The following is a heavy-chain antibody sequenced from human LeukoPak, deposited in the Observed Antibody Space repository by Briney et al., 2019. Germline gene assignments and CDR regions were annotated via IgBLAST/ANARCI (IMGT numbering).Heavy chain of an antibody. Sequence: GSLRLSCAASGFTFSSYGMHWVRQAPGKGLEWVAVIWYDGSNKYYADSVKGRFTISRDNSKNTLYLQMNSLRAEDTAVYYCAKLGYCSSTSCYPYYYYYMDVWGKGTTVTVSS. J-gene: IGHJ6*03. CDR3: AKLGYCSSTSCYPYYYYYMDV. V-gene: IGHV3-33*06. D-gene: IGHD2-2*01. CDR1: GFTFSSYG. CDR2: IWYDGSNK.